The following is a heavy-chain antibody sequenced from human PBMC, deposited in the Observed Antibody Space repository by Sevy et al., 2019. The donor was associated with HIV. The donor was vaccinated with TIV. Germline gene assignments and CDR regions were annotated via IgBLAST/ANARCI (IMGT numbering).Heavy chain of an antibody. Sequence: GESLKISCAASGFTFSSYAMSWVRQAPGKGLEWVSAISGSGGSTYYADSVKGRFTISRDNSKNTLYLQMNSLRAEDTAVYYCAKVVAVAGQPDYWGQGTLVTVSS. V-gene: IGHV3-23*01. CDR3: AKVVAVAGQPDY. D-gene: IGHD6-19*01. J-gene: IGHJ4*02. CDR1: GFTFSSYA. CDR2: ISGSGGST.